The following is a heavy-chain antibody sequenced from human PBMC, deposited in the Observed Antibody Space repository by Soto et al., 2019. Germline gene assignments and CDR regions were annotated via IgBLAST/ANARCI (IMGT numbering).Heavy chain of an antibody. Sequence: QVQLVESGGGVVQPGRSLRLSCAASGFIFSSSGMHWVRQAPGKGLEWMAVISYYGTNKNYADSAKVRSTISREQSKKALVQHTNSLSVKDTAVYDCANDRSSSWARELWGQGTLVIVFS. CDR1: GFIFSSSG. CDR2: ISYYGTNK. CDR3: ANDRSSSWAREL. J-gene: IGHJ4*02. V-gene: IGHV3-30*18. D-gene: IGHD6-13*01.